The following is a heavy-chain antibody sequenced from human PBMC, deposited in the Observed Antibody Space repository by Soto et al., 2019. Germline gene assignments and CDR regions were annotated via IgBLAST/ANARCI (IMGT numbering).Heavy chain of an antibody. Sequence: QVQLVQSGAEEKKPGASVKVSCKTSGYIFTSYAIHWVRQAPGQRLEWMGWINPGTGDTRYSQNFQGRVTITRDTSASTAYMELSSLTSADTAIYYCAKDAHCSGGTCYSAFDIWGLGTMVTVS. CDR1: GYIFTSYA. V-gene: IGHV1-3*05. CDR3: AKDAHCSGGTCYSAFDI. D-gene: IGHD2-15*01. J-gene: IGHJ3*02. CDR2: INPGTGDT.